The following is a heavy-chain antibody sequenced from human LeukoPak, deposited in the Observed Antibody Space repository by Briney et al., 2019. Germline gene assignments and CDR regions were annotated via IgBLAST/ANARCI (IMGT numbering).Heavy chain of an antibody. D-gene: IGHD4-23*01. J-gene: IGHJ4*02. Sequence: GGSLTLSCAASGFTFSSYWMHWVRQAPGKGLVWVSRINTDGSSTYYADSVKGRFTISIDNAKNTLYLQMNSLTAEDTDVYYCARDPVLDEYASNSPYWGQGTLVTVSS. CDR2: INTDGSST. CDR3: ARDPVLDEYASNSPY. CDR1: GFTFSSYW. V-gene: IGHV3-74*01.